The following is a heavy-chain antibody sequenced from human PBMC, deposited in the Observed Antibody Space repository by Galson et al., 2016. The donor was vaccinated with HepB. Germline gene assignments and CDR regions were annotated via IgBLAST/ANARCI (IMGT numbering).Heavy chain of an antibody. D-gene: IGHD2-2*01. V-gene: IGHV3-33*01. CDR1: GITFSRRV. CDR2: IWYDGSKK. CDR3: ARGTETSWYGQFDY. Sequence: SLRLSCAASGITFSRRVMHWVRQAPGKGLEWVAFIWYDGSKKYYGTSVEGRFTISRDNSKNTLYLQMNSLRVEDTAVYYCARGTETSWYGQFDYWGQGTLVTVSS. J-gene: IGHJ4*02.